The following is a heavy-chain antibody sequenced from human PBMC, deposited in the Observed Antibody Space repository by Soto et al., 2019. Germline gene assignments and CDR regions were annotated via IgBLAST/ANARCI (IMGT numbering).Heavy chain of an antibody. CDR1: GFTFSDYY. J-gene: IGHJ4*02. Sequence: QVQLVESGGGLVKPGGSLRLSCAASGFTFSDYYMSWIRQAPGKGLEWVSYISSSSSYTNYADSVKGRFTISRDNAKNSLYLQMNSLRAEDTAVYYGARLSLGHCSSSSCYEDYWGQGTLVTVSS. CDR3: ARLSLGHCSSSSCYEDY. CDR2: ISSSSSYT. D-gene: IGHD2-2*01. V-gene: IGHV3-11*06.